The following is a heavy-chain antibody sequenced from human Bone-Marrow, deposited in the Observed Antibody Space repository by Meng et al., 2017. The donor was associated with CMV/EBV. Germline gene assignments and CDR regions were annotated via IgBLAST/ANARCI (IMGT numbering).Heavy chain of an antibody. V-gene: IGHV1-69*05. D-gene: IGHD1-26*01. CDR1: GGTFSSYA. CDR3: ARGRLVGATPSAFDI. Sequence: SVKVSCKASGGTFSSYAISWVRQAPRQGLEWMGGIIPIFGTANYAQKFQGRVTITTDESTSTAYMELSSLRSEDTAVYYCARGRLVGATPSAFDIWGQGTMVTVS. CDR2: IIPIFGTA. J-gene: IGHJ3*02.